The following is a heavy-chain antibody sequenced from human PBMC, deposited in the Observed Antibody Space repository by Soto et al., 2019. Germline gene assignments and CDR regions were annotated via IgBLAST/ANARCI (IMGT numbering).Heavy chain of an antibody. CDR1: GYTFTSYA. Sequence: ASVKVSCKASGYTFTSYAMHWVRQAPGQRLEWMGWINAGNGSTKYSQKFQGRVTITRDKSASTAYMELSSLRSEDTAVYYCARENGFRGYSSGWYNLDYWGQGTLVTVSS. J-gene: IGHJ4*02. D-gene: IGHD6-19*01. CDR3: ARENGFRGYSSGWYNLDY. CDR2: INAGNGST. V-gene: IGHV1-3*01.